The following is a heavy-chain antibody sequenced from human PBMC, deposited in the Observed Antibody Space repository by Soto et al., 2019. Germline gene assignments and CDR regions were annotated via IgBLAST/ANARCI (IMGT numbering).Heavy chain of an antibody. Sequence: SETLSLTCAISGDSVSSNSAAWNWIRQSPSRGIEWLGRTYYRSKWYNDYAVSVKSRITINPDTSKNQFSLQLNSVTPEDTAVYYCAREVSSPGAYYYYYGMDVWGQGTTVTVSS. CDR2: TYYRSKWYN. CDR1: GDSVSSNSAA. J-gene: IGHJ6*02. D-gene: IGHD6-13*01. V-gene: IGHV6-1*01. CDR3: AREVSSPGAYYYYYGMDV.